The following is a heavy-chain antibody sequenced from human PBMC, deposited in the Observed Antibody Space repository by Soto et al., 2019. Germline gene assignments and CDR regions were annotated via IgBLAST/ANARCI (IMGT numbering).Heavy chain of an antibody. Sequence: EVQLLESGGGLVQPGGSLRLSCAASRFTFSSYAMTWVRQAPGKGLEWVSAIIGSGGSTYYADSVRGRFTISRDNPKNTLYLQMNSLRVEDTAVYYCAKGSSSGWWDAFDIWGQGTMVTVSS. D-gene: IGHD6-19*01. V-gene: IGHV3-23*01. J-gene: IGHJ3*02. CDR1: RFTFSSYA. CDR2: IIGSGGST. CDR3: AKGSSSGWWDAFDI.